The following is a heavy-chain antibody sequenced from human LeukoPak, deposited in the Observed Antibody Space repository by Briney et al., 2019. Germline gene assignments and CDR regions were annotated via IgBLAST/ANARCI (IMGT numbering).Heavy chain of an antibody. CDR1: GFTFSSYG. Sequence: GGSLRLSCAASGFTFSSYGMHWVRQAPGKGLEWVAVIWYDGSNKYYADSVKGRFTISRDNSKNTLYLQMNSLRAEDTAVYYCAREQTPYSSSDPADYWGQGTLVTVSS. J-gene: IGHJ4*02. D-gene: IGHD6-6*01. CDR3: AREQTPYSSSDPADY. V-gene: IGHV3-30*19. CDR2: IWYDGSNK.